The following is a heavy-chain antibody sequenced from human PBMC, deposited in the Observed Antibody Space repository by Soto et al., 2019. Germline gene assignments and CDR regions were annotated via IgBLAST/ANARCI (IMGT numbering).Heavy chain of an antibody. CDR3: AKDSRETPYYYGMDV. V-gene: IGHV3-30*18. CDR2: ISYDGSNK. CDR1: GFTFSSYG. Sequence: SLRLSCAASGFTFSSYGMHWVRQAPGKGLEWVAVISYDGSNKYYADSVKGRFTISRDNSKNTLYLQMNSLRAEDTAVYYCAKDSRETPYYYGMDVWGQGTTVTVSS. J-gene: IGHJ6*02. D-gene: IGHD1-26*01.